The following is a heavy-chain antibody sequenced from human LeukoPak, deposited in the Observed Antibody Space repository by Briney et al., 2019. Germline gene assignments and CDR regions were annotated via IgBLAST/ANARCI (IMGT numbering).Heavy chain of an antibody. V-gene: IGHV3-66*01. CDR2: IYSGGST. D-gene: IGHD6-13*01. CDR3: ARALYFKIAAAGYYFDY. CDR1: GFTFSSYA. J-gene: IGHJ4*02. Sequence: GGSLRLSCAASGFTFSSYAMSWVRQAPGKGLEWLSVIYSGGSTYYADSVKGRFTISRDNSKNTLYLQMNSLRAEDTAVYYCARALYFKIAAAGYYFDYWGQGTLVTVSS.